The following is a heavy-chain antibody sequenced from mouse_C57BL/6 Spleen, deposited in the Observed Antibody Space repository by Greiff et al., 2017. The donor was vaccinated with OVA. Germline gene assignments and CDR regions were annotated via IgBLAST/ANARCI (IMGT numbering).Heavy chain of an antibody. CDR3: ARIRGGTGYYFDY. CDR1: GYTFTSYW. V-gene: IGHV1-53*01. D-gene: IGHD4-1*01. CDR2: INPSNGGT. Sequence: QVQLQQPGTELVKPGASVKLSCKASGYTFTSYWMHWVKQRPGHGLEWIGNINPSNGGTNYNEKFKSKATLTVDKSSSTAYMQLSSLTSEDSAVYYCARIRGGTGYYFDYWGQGTTLTVSS. J-gene: IGHJ2*01.